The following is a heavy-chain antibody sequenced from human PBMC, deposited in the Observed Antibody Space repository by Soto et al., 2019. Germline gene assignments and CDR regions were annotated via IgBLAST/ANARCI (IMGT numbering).Heavy chain of an antibody. Sequence: EVQLLESGGGLVQPGGSLRLSCAASGFTFSSYAMNWVRQAPGKGLEWVSVISGSGGSTYYADSVKGRFTISRDNSKNTLYLQLNSLRAEDTAVYYCARRGPGTYFDYWGQGTVVTVSS. J-gene: IGHJ4*02. CDR2: ISGSGGST. V-gene: IGHV3-23*01. D-gene: IGHD6-13*01. CDR3: ARRGPGTYFDY. CDR1: GFTFSSYA.